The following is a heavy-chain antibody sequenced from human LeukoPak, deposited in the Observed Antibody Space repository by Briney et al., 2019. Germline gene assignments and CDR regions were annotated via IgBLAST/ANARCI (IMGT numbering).Heavy chain of an antibody. V-gene: IGHV3-66*01. CDR2: VNRDGST. D-gene: IGHD5-24*01. CDR1: GFTFGDYA. J-gene: IGHJ4*02. CDR3: AKDASCRE. Sequence: PGGSLRLSCIASGFTFGDYAMTWVRQAPGKGLEWISVVNRDGSTDYADSVRGRFTISRDNSKNTVYLQLNSLRAEDTAVYYCAKDASCREWGQGTLVTVSS.